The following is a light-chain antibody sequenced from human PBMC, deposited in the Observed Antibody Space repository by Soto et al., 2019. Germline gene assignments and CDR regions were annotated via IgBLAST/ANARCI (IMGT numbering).Light chain of an antibody. CDR2: AAS. Sequence: DIQMTQSPSSLSASVGDRVTITCRASQSISSYLHWYQQKPVKSPKLLIYAASSLQSGVPSRFSCSGSGTYFTLAISSLQHEDFATYYCHQSYSTPLTFGGGTKVEIK. V-gene: IGKV1-39*01. J-gene: IGKJ4*01. CDR3: HQSYSTPLT. CDR1: QSISSY.